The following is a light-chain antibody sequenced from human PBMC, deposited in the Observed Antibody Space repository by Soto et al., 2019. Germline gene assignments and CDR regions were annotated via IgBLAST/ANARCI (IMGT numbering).Light chain of an antibody. Sequence: QAVVTQEPSLTVSPGGTVTLTCGSSTGAVTSGHYPYWFQQKPGQAPRTLIYDTSNKHSWTPARFSGSLLGGKAALTLSGAQPEDEAEYYCLLSYSGARSLNYVFGTGTKLTVL. J-gene: IGLJ1*01. V-gene: IGLV7-46*01. CDR1: TGAVTSGHY. CDR2: DTS. CDR3: LLSYSGARSLNYV.